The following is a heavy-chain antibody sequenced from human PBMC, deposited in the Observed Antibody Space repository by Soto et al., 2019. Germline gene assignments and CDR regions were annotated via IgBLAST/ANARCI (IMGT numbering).Heavy chain of an antibody. CDR2: IYHSGST. J-gene: IGHJ4*02. D-gene: IGHD4-17*01. CDR1: GGSISSGGYS. CDR3: ARLNGDHSFDY. V-gene: IGHV4-30-2*01. Sequence: QLQLQESGSGLVKPSQTLSLTCAVSGGSISSGGYSWSWIRQPPGKGLEWIGYIYHSGSTYYNPSLKSRVTISVDRSKNQFSLKLRSVTAADTAVYNCARLNGDHSFDYWGQGTLVTVSS.